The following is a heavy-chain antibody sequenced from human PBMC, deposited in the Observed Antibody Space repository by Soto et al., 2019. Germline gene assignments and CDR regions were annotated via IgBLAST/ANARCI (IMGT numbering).Heavy chain of an antibody. CDR2: ISPKIGAT. V-gene: IGHV1-2*02. CDR3: ASGPSYISDWYYFDL. D-gene: IGHD3-9*01. CDR1: GYTFINYY. Sequence: ASVKVSCKASGYTFINYYMHWVRQAPGQGLEWMGRISPKIGATNYAQKFQGRVTMTWDTSLKTAYMELSSLMSEDTAVYYCASGPSYISDWYYFDLWGQGTQVTVSS. J-gene: IGHJ4*02.